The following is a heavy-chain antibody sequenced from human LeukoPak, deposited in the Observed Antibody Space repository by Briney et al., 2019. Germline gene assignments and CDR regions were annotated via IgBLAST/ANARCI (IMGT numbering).Heavy chain of an antibody. CDR3: ARGRPFYSNYLFDY. CDR1: GYTFTSYN. V-gene: IGHV1-8*01. Sequence: GASVKVSCKASGYTFTSYNINWVRQATGQGLEWMGWMNPDSANTGYAQKFQGRVTMTRNTSISTAYMELSSLRSEDTAVYYCARGRPFYSNYLFDYWGQGTLVTVSS. CDR2: MNPDSANT. J-gene: IGHJ4*02. D-gene: IGHD4-11*01.